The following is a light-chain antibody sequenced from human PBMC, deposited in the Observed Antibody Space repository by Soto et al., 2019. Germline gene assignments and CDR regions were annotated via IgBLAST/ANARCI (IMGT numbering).Light chain of an antibody. V-gene: IGKV2-24*01. CDR3: MQATQFPPYT. J-gene: IGKJ2*01. Sequence: DIVMTQTPLSSRVTLGQPASISCRSSQSLLHRHGRTYLSWLQQRPGQPPRLLIYKVSNRLSGVPDRFSGSGAGTDFTLKISRVEADDVGVYYCMQATQFPPYTFGQGTKLEIE. CDR2: KVS. CDR1: QSLLHRHGRTY.